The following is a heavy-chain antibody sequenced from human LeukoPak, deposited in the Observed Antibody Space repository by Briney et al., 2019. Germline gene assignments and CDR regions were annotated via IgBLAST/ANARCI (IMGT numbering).Heavy chain of an antibody. V-gene: IGHV3-21*01. D-gene: IGHD2/OR15-2a*01. J-gene: IGHJ6*03. Sequence: GGPLTLSCAASGFTFSSYSMNWVRQAPGKGREWVASITNSNKYIYYGDSVKGRFTIARDDAKNSLFLQMNSLRAEDTATYYCARGEFGDYYYFYMDVWGKGTTVTVSS. CDR2: ITNSNKYI. CDR1: GFTFSSYS. CDR3: ARGEFGDYYYFYMDV.